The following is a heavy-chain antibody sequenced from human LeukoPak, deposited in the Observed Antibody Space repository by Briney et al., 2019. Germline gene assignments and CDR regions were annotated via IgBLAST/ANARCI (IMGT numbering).Heavy chain of an antibody. CDR3: ATATRDGGVRLRLGELPGD. Sequence: GGSLRLSCAASGFTFSDYYMSWLRQAPGKGLEWVSFSSSVGSTRYYADSVKGRFSISRDNAKNSLYLQLNSLRAEDTAVYYCATATRDGGVRLRLGELPGDWGQGTLVTVSS. J-gene: IGHJ4*02. CDR1: GFTFSDYY. D-gene: IGHD3-16*01. V-gene: IGHV3-11*01. CDR2: SSSVGSTR.